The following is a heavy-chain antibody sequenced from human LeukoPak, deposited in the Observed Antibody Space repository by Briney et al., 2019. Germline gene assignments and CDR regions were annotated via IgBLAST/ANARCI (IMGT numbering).Heavy chain of an antibody. CDR1: GFTFTHYS. J-gene: IGHJ5*02. Sequence: PGGSLRLSCAASGFTFTHYSMNWVRQAPGKGLEWASSISSDISYIYYADSVKGRFTISRDNAKNSLYLQLNSLRAEDTAVYYCARGGFGSGWYGPNSFDPWGQGTLVTVSS. V-gene: IGHV3-21*01. CDR3: ARGGFGSGWYGPNSFDP. D-gene: IGHD6-19*01. CDR2: ISSDISYI.